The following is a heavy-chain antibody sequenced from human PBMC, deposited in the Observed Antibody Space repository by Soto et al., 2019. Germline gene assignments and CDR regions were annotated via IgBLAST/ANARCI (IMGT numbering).Heavy chain of an antibody. CDR1: GFTFSSYG. CDR3: AKDAYDSFDY. Sequence: GVSLRLSCAASGFTFSSYGMHWVRQAPGKGLEWVAVISYDGSNKYYADSVKGRFTISRDNSKNTLYLQMNSLRAEDTAVYYCAKDAYDSFDYWGQGILVTVSS. CDR2: ISYDGSNK. V-gene: IGHV3-30*18. D-gene: IGHD3-22*01. J-gene: IGHJ4*02.